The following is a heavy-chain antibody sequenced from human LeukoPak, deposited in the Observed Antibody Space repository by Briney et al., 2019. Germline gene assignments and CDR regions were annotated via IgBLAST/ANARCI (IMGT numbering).Heavy chain of an antibody. V-gene: IGHV1-18*01. CDR2: ISAYNGNT. D-gene: IGHD3/OR15-3a*01. CDR1: GYTFTSYG. CDR3: ARARTLDY. J-gene: IGHJ4*02. Sequence: ASVKVSCKASGYTFTSYGISWVRQAPGQGLEWMGWISAYNGNTNYAQKFQGRVTMTRDTSISTAYMELSRLRSDDTAVYYCARARTLDYWGQGTLVTVSS.